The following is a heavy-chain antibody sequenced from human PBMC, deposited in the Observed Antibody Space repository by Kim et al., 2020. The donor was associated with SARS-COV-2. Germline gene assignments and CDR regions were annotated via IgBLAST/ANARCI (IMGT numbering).Heavy chain of an antibody. CDR1: GGTFSSYA. CDR3: ALGYCSGGSCYYYYGMDV. D-gene: IGHD2-15*01. Sequence: SVKVSCKASGGTFSSYAISWVRQAPGQGLEWMGGIIPIFGTANYAQKFQGRVTITADESTSTAYMELSSLRSEDTAVYYCALGYCSGGSCYYYYGMDVWGQGTTVTVSS. CDR2: IIPIFGTA. J-gene: IGHJ6*02. V-gene: IGHV1-69*13.